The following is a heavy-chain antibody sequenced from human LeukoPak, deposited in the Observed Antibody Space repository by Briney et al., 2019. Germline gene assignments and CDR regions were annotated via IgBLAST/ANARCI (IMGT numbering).Heavy chain of an antibody. D-gene: IGHD2-2*01. CDR2: ISSSSSYI. Sequence: GGSLRLSCAASGFTFSSYSMNWVRQAPGKGLEWVSSISSSSSYIYYADSVKGRFTISRDNAKNSLYLQMNSLRAEDTAVYYCARVEYCSSTSCSKGDYWGQGTLVTVSS. CDR1: GFTFSSYS. J-gene: IGHJ4*02. V-gene: IGHV3-21*01. CDR3: ARVEYCSSTSCSKGDY.